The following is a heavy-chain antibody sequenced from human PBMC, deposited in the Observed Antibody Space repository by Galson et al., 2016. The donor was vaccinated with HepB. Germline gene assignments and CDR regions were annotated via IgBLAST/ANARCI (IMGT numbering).Heavy chain of an antibody. CDR2: IFYSGSI. V-gene: IGHV4-59*01. CDR3: ARRESSGISFDY. J-gene: IGHJ4*02. Sequence: SETLSLTCTVSGGSMSYYYWSWIRQPPGKGQEWIGYIFYSGSINYNPSLKSRLTISVDTSKSQFSLNLRSVTAADTAVYYCARRESSGISFDYWGQGTLVIVSS. CDR1: GGSMSYYY. D-gene: IGHD6-13*01.